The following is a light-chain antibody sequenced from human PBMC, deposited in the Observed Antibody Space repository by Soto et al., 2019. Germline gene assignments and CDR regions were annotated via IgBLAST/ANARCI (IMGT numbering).Light chain of an antibody. Sequence: EIVLTQSPGTLSLSPGERATLFCRASQSVSSSYLAWYQQKPGQAPRLLIFGASSRATGIPDRFSGSGSESDFTLTITRLEPEDFAVYYCQQYSNSAWTFGQGTRVEIK. J-gene: IGKJ1*01. CDR1: QSVSSSY. CDR2: GAS. V-gene: IGKV3-20*01. CDR3: QQYSNSAWT.